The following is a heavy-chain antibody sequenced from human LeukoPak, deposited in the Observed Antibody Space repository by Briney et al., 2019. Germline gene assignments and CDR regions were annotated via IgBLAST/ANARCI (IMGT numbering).Heavy chain of an antibody. V-gene: IGHV4-39*01. Sequence: SETLSLTXTVSGGSISSSSYYWGCIRQPPGKGLEWIGSIYYSGSTYYNPSLKSRVTISVDTSKNQFSLKLSSVTAADTAVYYCVRRYNWNYVEWFDPWGQGTLVTVSS. CDR3: VRRYNWNYVEWFDP. CDR2: IYYSGST. D-gene: IGHD1-7*01. J-gene: IGHJ5*02. CDR1: GGSISSSSYY.